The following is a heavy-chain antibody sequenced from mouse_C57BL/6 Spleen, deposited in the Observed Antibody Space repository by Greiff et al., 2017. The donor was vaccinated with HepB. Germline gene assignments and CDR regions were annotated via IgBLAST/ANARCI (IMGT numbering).Heavy chain of an antibody. V-gene: IGHV1-82*01. J-gene: IGHJ2*01. Sequence: VQLQQSGPELVKPGASVKISCKASGYAFSSSWMNWVKQRPGKGLEWIGRIYPGDGDTNYNGKFKGKATLTADKSSSTAYMQLSSLTSEDSAVYFCARQYYGSSFDCRGQGTTLTVSS. CDR2: IYPGDGDT. D-gene: IGHD1-1*01. CDR3: ARQYYGSSFDC. CDR1: GYAFSSSW.